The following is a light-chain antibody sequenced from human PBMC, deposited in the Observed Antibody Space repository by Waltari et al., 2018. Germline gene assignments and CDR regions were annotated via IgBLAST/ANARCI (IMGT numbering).Light chain of an antibody. V-gene: IGKV1-9*01. Sequence: DVQLTQSPSFLSASVGDRVTITCQASQGVGSYLAWYQQKPGEAPKLLIHAASTLQSGVPSRFSGSSSGTEFTLTVSSLQPEDFGTYYCQQVNTYPLTFGGGTKVEI. CDR1: QGVGSY. CDR3: QQVNTYPLT. CDR2: AAS. J-gene: IGKJ4*01.